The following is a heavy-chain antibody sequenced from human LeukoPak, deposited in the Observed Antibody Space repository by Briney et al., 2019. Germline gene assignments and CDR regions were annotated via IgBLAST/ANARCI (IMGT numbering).Heavy chain of an antibody. CDR3: ARGITMITSYWFDP. CDR1: GFTFGSYA. D-gene: IGHD3-22*01. CDR2: ISGSGGST. Sequence: PGGSLRLSCVASGFTFGSYALTWVRQAPGKGLEWVSAISGSGGSTYYADSVKGRFTISRDNSKNTLYLQMNSLRAEDTAVYYCARGITMITSYWFDPWGQGTLVTVSS. J-gene: IGHJ5*02. V-gene: IGHV3-23*01.